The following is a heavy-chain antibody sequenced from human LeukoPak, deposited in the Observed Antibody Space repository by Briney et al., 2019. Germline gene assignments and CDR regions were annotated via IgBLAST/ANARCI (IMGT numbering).Heavy chain of an antibody. CDR2: IYSSGST. CDR1: GGSISNYY. J-gene: IGHJ4*02. D-gene: IGHD5-12*01. CDR3: ARDTFGYSGYLDY. Sequence: SETLSLTCTVSGGSISNYYWTWIRQPPGKGLEWIGYIYSSGSTNYNPSLKSRVTISLDTSKNQFSLKLSSVTAADTAVYYCARDTFGYSGYLDYWGQGTLVTVSS. V-gene: IGHV4-59*01.